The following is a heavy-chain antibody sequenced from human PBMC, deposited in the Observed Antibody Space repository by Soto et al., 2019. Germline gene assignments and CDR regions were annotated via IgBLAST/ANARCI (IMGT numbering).Heavy chain of an antibody. Sequence: QVQLQESGPGLVKPSETLSLTCTVSGGSISSYYWSWIRQPPGKGLEWIGYIYYSASTNYNPSLKSRVTISVDTSKNQFSLKLSSVTAADTAVYYCARHETLRGDHHYWGQGTLVTVSS. CDR3: ARHETLRGDHHY. CDR2: IYYSAST. J-gene: IGHJ4*02. D-gene: IGHD4-17*01. CDR1: GGSISSYY. V-gene: IGHV4-59*08.